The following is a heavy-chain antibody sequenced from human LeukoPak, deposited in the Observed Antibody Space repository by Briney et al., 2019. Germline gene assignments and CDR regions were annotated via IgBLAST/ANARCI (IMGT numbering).Heavy chain of an antibody. CDR2: IHNSGTT. D-gene: IGHD3/OR15-3a*01. CDR1: GGPFSGYF. CDR3: AAIPRLLDYFSYYFDY. V-gene: IGHV4-34*01. Sequence: SETLSLTCAVSGGPFSGYFWSWIRRSSGKGLEWIGEIHNSGTTNYNPSLNSRVTISVDTSKNQFSLKLSSVTAADTAVYYCAAIPRLLDYFSYYFDYWGQGTLVTVSS. J-gene: IGHJ4*02.